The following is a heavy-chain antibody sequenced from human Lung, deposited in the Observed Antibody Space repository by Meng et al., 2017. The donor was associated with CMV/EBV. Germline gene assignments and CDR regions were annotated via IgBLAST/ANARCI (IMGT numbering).Heavy chain of an antibody. CDR1: GGSFSRGDYY. V-gene: IGHV4-30-4*08. Sequence: TLSPXXTLSGGSFSRGDYYWNWVRQPPGKGLEWIGSVYYSGSTNYNPTLKSRRNTSIDTSKNQFFLQMNSVTAAEAAMYYCARDPLLCSGTRCFHLFDPWGQGXLVTVSS. D-gene: IGHD2-2*01. CDR3: ARDPLLCSGTRCFHLFDP. CDR2: VYYSGST. J-gene: IGHJ5*02.